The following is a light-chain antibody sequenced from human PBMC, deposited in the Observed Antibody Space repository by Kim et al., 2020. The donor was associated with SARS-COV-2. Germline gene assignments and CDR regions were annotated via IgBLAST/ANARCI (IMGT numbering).Light chain of an antibody. V-gene: IGKV1-39*01. CDR3: QQSYIIPYT. CDR1: QSISSY. Sequence: DIQMTQSPFSLSASVGDSVTITCRASQSISSYLNWYQQKPGKAPNLLIYAASSFQSGVPSRFSGSGSGTDFTLSISSLQPEDSATYYCQQSYIIPYTCSQGTNLEI. J-gene: IGKJ2*01. CDR2: AAS.